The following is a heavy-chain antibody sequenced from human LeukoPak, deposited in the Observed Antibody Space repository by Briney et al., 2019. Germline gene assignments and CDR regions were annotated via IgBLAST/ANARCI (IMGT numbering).Heavy chain of an antibody. V-gene: IGHV1-8*01. Sequence: SVKVSCKASGYTFTSYDINWVRQATGQGLEWMGWMNPNSGNTGYAQKFQGRVTMTRNTAISTAYMELSSLRSEDTAVYYCARDREYSSGPDAFDIWGQGTMVTVSS. CDR3: ARDREYSSGPDAFDI. D-gene: IGHD6-19*01. CDR2: MNPNSGNT. CDR1: GYTFTSYD. J-gene: IGHJ3*02.